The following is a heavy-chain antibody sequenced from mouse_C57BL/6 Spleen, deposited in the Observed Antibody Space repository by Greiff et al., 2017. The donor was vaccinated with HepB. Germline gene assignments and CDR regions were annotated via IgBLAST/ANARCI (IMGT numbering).Heavy chain of an antibody. CDR3: ARLDYYGNWYFDV. D-gene: IGHD2-1*01. J-gene: IGHJ1*03. CDR2: IYPGDGDT. Sequence: QVQLKESGPELVKPGASVKISCKASGYAFSSSWMNWVKQRPGKGLEWIGRIYPGDGDTNYNGKFKGKATLTADKSSSTAYMQLSSLTSEDSAVYFCARLDYYGNWYFDVWGTGTTVTVSS. CDR1: GYAFSSSW. V-gene: IGHV1-82*01.